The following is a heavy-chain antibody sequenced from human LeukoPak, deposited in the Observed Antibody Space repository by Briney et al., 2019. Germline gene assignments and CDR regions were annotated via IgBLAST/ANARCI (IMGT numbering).Heavy chain of an antibody. J-gene: IGHJ4*02. CDR3: ASEAFCAGGSCYLHRVAS. Sequence: ASVKVSCKASGYTFTAYYMHWVRQAPGQGLDWMGWIDTNSGGTNYAQKCQGRVNITRDTSIGTAYMELSSLISDDTAVYYCASEAFCAGGSCYLHRVASWGPGTLVTVSS. V-gene: IGHV1-2*02. D-gene: IGHD2-15*01. CDR2: IDTNSGGT. CDR1: GYTFTAYY.